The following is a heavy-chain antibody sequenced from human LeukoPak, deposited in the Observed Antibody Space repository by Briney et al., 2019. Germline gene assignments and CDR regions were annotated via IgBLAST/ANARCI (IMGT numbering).Heavy chain of an antibody. D-gene: IGHD2-8*01. CDR1: GGSLGGYY. CDR2: IYSSGST. V-gene: IGHV4-4*07. Sequence: SETLSLXCTVSGGSLGGYYWYWIRQPAGKGLEWIGRIYSSGSTNYAPSLKSRVTMSIDTSKKHLSLKLNTVTAADTAVYCCARLNGDGFDIWGQGTKVTVSS. CDR3: ARLNGDGFDI. J-gene: IGHJ3*02.